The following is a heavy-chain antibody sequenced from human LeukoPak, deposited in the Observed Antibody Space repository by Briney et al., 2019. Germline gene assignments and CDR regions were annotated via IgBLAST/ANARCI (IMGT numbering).Heavy chain of an antibody. CDR2: IQPDGSEQ. D-gene: IGHD3-16*01. J-gene: IGHJ5*02. CDR1: KFTFTFSSSW. V-gene: IGHV3-7*01. CDR3: ARQSYAKFDP. Sequence: GGSLRLSCAVSKFTFTFSSSWMSWVRQAPGKGLEWVGNIQPDGSEQYPVDSVKGRFTISRDNARKLVFLQMNSLRVEDTAVYYCARQSYAKFDPWGRGTLVTVSS.